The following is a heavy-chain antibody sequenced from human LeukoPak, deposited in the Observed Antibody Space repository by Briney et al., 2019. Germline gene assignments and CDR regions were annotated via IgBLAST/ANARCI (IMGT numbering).Heavy chain of an antibody. V-gene: IGHV4-34*01. CDR2: INHSGST. J-gene: IGHJ4*02. D-gene: IGHD3-22*01. CDR1: GGSFSGYY. CDR3: ARGGGFYYGSSGYLSY. Sequence: SETLSLTCAVYGGSFSGYYWSWIRQPPGKGLEWIGEINHSGSTNYNPSLKSRVTISVDTSKNQFSLKLSSVTAADTAVYYCARGGGFYYGSSGYLSYWGQGTLVTVSS.